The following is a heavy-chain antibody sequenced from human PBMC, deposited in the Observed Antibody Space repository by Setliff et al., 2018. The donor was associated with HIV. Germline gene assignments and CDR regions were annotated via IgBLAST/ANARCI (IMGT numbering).Heavy chain of an antibody. CDR2: INTSGGRT. V-gene: IGHV1-46*01. D-gene: IGHD3-22*01. J-gene: IGHJ3*02. Sequence: ASVKVSCKASGYTSTNYYIHWVRQAPGQRLEWMGLINTSGGRTSYAQKFQGRLTMTRDTSRSTVYMELSSLRSEDTAVYYCARCYYDSSGPTDAFDIWGKVTVVTVSS. CDR1: GYTSTNYY. CDR3: ARCYYDSSGPTDAFDI.